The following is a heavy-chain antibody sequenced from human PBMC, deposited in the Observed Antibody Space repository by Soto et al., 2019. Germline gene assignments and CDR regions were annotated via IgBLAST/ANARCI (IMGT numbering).Heavy chain of an antibody. V-gene: IGHV1-69*02. J-gene: IGHJ4*02. CDR2: IIPILGIA. Sequence: ASVKVSCKASGGTFSSYTISWVRQAPGQGLEWMGRIIPILGIANYAQKFQGRVTITADKSTSTAYMELSSLRSEDTAVSYCARGYSGYDLSYWRQGTLVPVSS. CDR3: ARGYSGYDLSY. CDR1: GGTFSSYT. D-gene: IGHD5-12*01.